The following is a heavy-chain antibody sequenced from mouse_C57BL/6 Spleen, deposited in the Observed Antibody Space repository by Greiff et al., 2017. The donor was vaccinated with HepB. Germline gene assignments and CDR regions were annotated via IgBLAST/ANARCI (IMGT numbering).Heavy chain of an antibody. Sequence: QVQLKQPGAELVRPGTSVKLSCKASGYTFTSYWMHWVKQRPGQGLEWIGVIDPSDSYTNYNQKFKGKATLTVDTSSSTAYMQLSSLTSEDSAVYYCARSGYYGSSYLPYWYFDVWGTGTTVTVSS. V-gene: IGHV1-59*01. D-gene: IGHD1-1*01. CDR2: IDPSDSYT. J-gene: IGHJ1*03. CDR1: GYTFTSYW. CDR3: ARSGYYGSSYLPYWYFDV.